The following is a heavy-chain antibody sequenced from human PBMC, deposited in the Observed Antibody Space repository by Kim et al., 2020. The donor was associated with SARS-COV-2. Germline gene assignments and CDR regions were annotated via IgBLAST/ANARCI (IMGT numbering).Heavy chain of an antibody. V-gene: IGHV4-34*01. J-gene: IGHJ3*02. Sequence: SETLSLTCAVYGGSFSGYYWSWIRQPPGKGLEWIGEINHSGSTNYNPSLKSRVTISVDTSKNQFSLKLSSVTAADTAVYYCARGKSGYSHRFAFDIWGQGTMVTVSS. D-gene: IGHD5-18*01. CDR3: ARGKSGYSHRFAFDI. CDR2: INHSGST. CDR1: GGSFSGYY.